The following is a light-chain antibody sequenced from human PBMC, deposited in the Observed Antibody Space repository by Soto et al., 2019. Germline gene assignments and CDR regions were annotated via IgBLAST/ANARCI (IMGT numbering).Light chain of an antibody. CDR2: AAS. V-gene: IGKV1-39*01. CDR3: QRSYSTPPT. CDR1: QSISSY. J-gene: IGKJ2*01. Sequence: DIQMTQSPSSLSASVGDRVTITCRASQSISSYLNWYQQKPGKAPKLLNYAASSLQSGVPSTFSGSGSATKVNLTTIGLQPEDFANYYCQRSYSTPPTFGPGTKPEIK.